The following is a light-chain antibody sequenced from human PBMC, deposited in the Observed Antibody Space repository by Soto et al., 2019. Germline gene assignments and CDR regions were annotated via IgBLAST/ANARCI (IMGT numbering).Light chain of an antibody. CDR3: QQDYSSWT. V-gene: IGKV3-20*01. CDR1: QSISNTF. Sequence: EIVLTQSPGTLSLSPGEGATLSCRASQSISNTFLAWYQQRPGQAPRMLIYGASRRATGIPDRFSGSGSGTDFTLTISRLEPEDVALYYCQQDYSSWTFGQGTKVEMK. J-gene: IGKJ1*01. CDR2: GAS.